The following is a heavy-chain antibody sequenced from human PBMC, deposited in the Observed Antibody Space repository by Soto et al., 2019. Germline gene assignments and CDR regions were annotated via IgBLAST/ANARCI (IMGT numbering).Heavy chain of an antibody. CDR1: GGSISNNY. J-gene: IGHJ4*02. V-gene: IGHV4-59*01. D-gene: IGHD1-26*01. CDR2: VYYSVST. CDR3: ARDRARALHFDS. Sequence: PSETLSLTCTVSGGSISNNYWSWIRQPPGEGLEWIGYVYYSVSTNYNPSLKSRVTISVDTSRNQFSLTLSSVTAADTAIYYCARDRARALHFDSWGQGTLVTVSS.